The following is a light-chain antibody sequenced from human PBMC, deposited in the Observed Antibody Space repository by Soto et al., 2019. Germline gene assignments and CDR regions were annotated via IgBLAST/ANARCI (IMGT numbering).Light chain of an antibody. V-gene: IGKV3-20*01. Sequence: EIVLTQSPGTLSLSPGERATLSCRASQSVSSSYLAWYQQKPGQAPRLLIYGASSRATGIPDRSSGSGSGTDFTLTISRLEPEDFAVYYCQQYGRSPLTFGGGTKVEIK. CDR3: QQYGRSPLT. CDR2: GAS. CDR1: QSVSSSY. J-gene: IGKJ4*01.